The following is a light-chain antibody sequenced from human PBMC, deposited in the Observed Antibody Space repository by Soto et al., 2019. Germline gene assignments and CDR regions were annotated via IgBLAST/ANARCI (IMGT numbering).Light chain of an antibody. Sequence: IRMTRSPSSLSTSTGDRVMITCMASQGISSYLAWYQQKTGKSPKLLIYDASTLQLGVPPRLSGSRSGTDFTPTISSMQPEDASIYYCQQYGGTPVTFGQGTRLEIK. CDR2: DAS. CDR3: QQYGGTPVT. V-gene: IGKV1-8*01. J-gene: IGKJ5*01. CDR1: QGISSY.